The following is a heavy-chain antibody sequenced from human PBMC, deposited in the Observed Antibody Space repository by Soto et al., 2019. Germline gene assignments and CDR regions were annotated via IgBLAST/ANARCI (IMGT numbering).Heavy chain of an antibody. CDR1: GGTFSSYA. CDR2: IIPIFGTA. J-gene: IGHJ3*02. CDR3: AREPRQRRGGQDAFDI. D-gene: IGHD3-10*01. Sequence: QVQLVQSGAEVKKPGSSVKVSCKASGGTFSSYAISWVRQAPGQGLEWMGGIIPIFGTANYAQKFQGRVTIPADKSTSTAYMELSSLRSEDTAVYYCAREPRQRRGGQDAFDIWGQGTMVTVSS. V-gene: IGHV1-69*06.